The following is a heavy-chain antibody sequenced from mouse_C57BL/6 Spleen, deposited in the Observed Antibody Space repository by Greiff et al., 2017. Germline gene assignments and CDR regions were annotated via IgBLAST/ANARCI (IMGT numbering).Heavy chain of an antibody. CDR2: IAPANGNT. V-gene: IGHV14-3*01. D-gene: IGHD2-3*01. Sequence: EVKLLESVAELVRPGASVKLSCTASGFNIKNTSMHWVKQRPEQGLEWIGRIAPANGNTKYAPKFQGKATITADTSSNTAYLQLSSLTSEDTAIDYWAMDDGYYWYFDVWGTGTTVTVSS. CDR3: AMDDGYYWYFDV. CDR1: GFNIKNTS. J-gene: IGHJ1*03.